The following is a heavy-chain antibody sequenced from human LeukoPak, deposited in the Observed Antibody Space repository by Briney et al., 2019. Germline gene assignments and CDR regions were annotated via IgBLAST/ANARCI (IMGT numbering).Heavy chain of an antibody. V-gene: IGHV4-4*02. D-gene: IGHD5-18*01. CDR2: VHLDGRT. CDR1: GGSVINTNW. J-gene: IGHJ4*02. Sequence: SETLSLTCGVSGGSVINTNWWTWVRQPPGKGLEWIGEVHLDGRTNYNPSLKSRVTISVDTSKNQFSLKLSSVTAADTAVYYCARGGGGYSYGYFYFDYWGQGTLVTVSS. CDR3: ARGGGGYSYGYFYFDY.